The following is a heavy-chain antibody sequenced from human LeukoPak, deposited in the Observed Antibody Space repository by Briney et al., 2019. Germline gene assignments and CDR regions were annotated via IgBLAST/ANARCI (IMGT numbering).Heavy chain of an antibody. J-gene: IGHJ3*02. CDR3: ARWASWGDRGQIDAFDI. D-gene: IGHD3-16*01. CDR1: GYSFTSYW. Sequence: GESLKISCKGSGYSFTSYWIGWVRQMSGKGLEWMGIIYPGDSDTRYSPSFQGQVTISADKSISTAYLQWSSLKASDTAMYYCARWASWGDRGQIDAFDIWGQGTMVTVSS. CDR2: IYPGDSDT. V-gene: IGHV5-51*01.